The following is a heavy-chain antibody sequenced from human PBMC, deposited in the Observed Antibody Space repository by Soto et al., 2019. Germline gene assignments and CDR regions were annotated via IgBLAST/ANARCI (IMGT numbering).Heavy chain of an antibody. V-gene: IGHV1-18*04. D-gene: IGHD3-3*01. CDR3: AREPGRITIFGVVADYYYGMDV. J-gene: IGHJ6*02. CDR1: GYTFTSYG. CDR2: ISAYNGNT. Sequence: QVQLVQSGAEVKKPGASVKVSCKASGYTFTSYGISWVRQAPGQGLEWMGWISAYNGNTNYAQKLQGRVTMTTDTSTSTAYMELRSLRSDDTAVYYCAREPGRITIFGVVADYYYGMDVWGQGTTVTVPS.